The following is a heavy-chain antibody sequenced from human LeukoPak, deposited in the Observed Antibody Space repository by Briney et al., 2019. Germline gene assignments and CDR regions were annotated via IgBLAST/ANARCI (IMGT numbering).Heavy chain of an antibody. CDR2: ISGSGT. CDR1: GFTFSSYG. D-gene: IGHD4-17*01. V-gene: IGHV3-23*01. J-gene: IGHJ3*01. CDR3: AKDPNGDYIGTFDV. Sequence: PGRSLRLSCAASGFTFSSYGMHWVRQAPGKGLEWVSSISGSGTQYADSVQGRFTISRDNSKNTLYLQMNSLRVEDTAVYYCAKDPNGDYIGTFDVWGQGTMVTVSS.